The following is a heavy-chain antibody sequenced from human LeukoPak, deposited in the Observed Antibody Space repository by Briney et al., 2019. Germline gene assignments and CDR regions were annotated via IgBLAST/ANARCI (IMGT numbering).Heavy chain of an antibody. V-gene: IGHV3-23*01. Sequence: GGSLRLSCAASGFTFSRHWIHWVRQAPGKGLEWVSAISGSGGSTYYADSVKGRFTISRDNSKNTLYLQMNSLRAEDTAVYYCSTSKFSVFDYWGQGTLVTVSS. CDR3: STSKFSVFDY. CDR1: GFTFSRHW. CDR2: ISGSGGST. J-gene: IGHJ4*02. D-gene: IGHD2-2*01.